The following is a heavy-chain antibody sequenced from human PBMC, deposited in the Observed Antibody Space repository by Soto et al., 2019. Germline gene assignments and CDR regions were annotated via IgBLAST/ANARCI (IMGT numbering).Heavy chain of an antibody. CDR1: GDSIKNYF. CDR3: ARDPGYCTNGVRPIFDF. Sequence: PEETMSLTCTVSGDSIKNYFWSWVRQPPGKGLEWIGHFYHSGTTNYSPALKSRVTISIDQSKNQFSLRLNSVTAADTAVYFCARDPGYCTNGVRPIFDFWGQGIPVTVSS. V-gene: IGHV4-59*01. D-gene: IGHD2-8*01. CDR2: FYHSGTT. J-gene: IGHJ4*02.